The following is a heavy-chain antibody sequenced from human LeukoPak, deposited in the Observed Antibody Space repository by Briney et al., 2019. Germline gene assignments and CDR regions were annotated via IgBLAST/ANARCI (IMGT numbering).Heavy chain of an antibody. CDR2: IYYGGTT. Sequence: ASETLSLTCSVSGGSIRRSGYFWGWIRQPPGKALEWIGSIYYGGTTYYNPSLKSRVTISVDTSKKQFSLKLSSVTAADTAFYYCARQRDYYDSSGQSDFDSWGQGALVTVSS. V-gene: IGHV4-39*01. CDR1: GGSIRRSGYF. D-gene: IGHD3-22*01. CDR3: ARQRDYYDSSGQSDFDS. J-gene: IGHJ4*02.